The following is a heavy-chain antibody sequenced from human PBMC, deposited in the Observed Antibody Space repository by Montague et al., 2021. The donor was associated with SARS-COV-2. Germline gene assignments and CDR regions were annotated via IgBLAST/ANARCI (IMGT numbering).Heavy chain of an antibody. Sequence: SETLSLTCTVSGGSISTYCWNWIRQSPRKGLQRIGYVRSGGDTDYNPSLKSRVTISVDTSKYKVSLKLTSLTGADTAVYYCARPKNRGGERWLQAPLYWGRGTSVTVSS. CDR2: VRSGGDT. CDR1: GGSISTYC. J-gene: IGHJ4*02. D-gene: IGHD5-24*01. V-gene: IGHV4-59*12. CDR3: ARPKNRGGERWLQAPLY.